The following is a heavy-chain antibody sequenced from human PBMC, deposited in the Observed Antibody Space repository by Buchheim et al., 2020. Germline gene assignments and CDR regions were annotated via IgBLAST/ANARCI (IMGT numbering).Heavy chain of an antibody. CDR3: ARSSIAATGSVWNFDL. Sequence: QVQLQESGPGLVKPSQTLSLTCTVSGGSIGSGDFYWSWIRQTPGKGLEWIGYISYTGSSYYTPSLKIRVSISEDTSKNQFSLKLSSVTAADTAVFFCARSSIAATGSVWNFDLWGRGT. CDR1: GGSIGSGDFY. D-gene: IGHD6-6*01. CDR2: ISYTGSS. V-gene: IGHV4-30-4*01. J-gene: IGHJ2*01.